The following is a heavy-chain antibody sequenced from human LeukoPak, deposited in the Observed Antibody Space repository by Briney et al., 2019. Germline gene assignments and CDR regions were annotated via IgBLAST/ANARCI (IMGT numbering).Heavy chain of an antibody. CDR1: GYTFTTYA. J-gene: IGHJ4*02. CDR2: INTGNGDT. CDR3: ARDSEVRGVMRYFDS. D-gene: IGHD3-10*01. V-gene: IGHV1-3*04. Sequence: ASVKVSCKASGYTFTTYAIHWVRQAPGQRLEWLGWINTGNGDTRYSQTFQGRVTITSDTSASTAYMELSSLRSEDTAVYYCARDSEVRGVMRYFDSWGQGALVTVSS.